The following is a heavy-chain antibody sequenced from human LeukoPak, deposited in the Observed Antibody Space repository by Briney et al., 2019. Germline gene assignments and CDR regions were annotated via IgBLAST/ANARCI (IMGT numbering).Heavy chain of an antibody. CDR1: GYSFPSYW. J-gene: IGHJ5*02. CDR2: IYPGDSDT. V-gene: IGHV5-51*01. Sequence: GESLKISCKGSGYSFPSYWIGWVRQVPGKGLEWRGIIYPGDSDTRYSPSFQGQVTISADKSISTAYLQWSSLKASDTAMYYCARQAVLLWFGDNWFDPWGQGTLVTVSS. D-gene: IGHD3-10*01. CDR3: ARQAVLLWFGDNWFDP.